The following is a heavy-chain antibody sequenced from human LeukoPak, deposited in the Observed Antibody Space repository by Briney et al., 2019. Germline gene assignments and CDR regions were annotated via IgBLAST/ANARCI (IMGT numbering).Heavy chain of an antibody. J-gene: IGHJ4*02. Sequence: GGSLRLSCVASGFPFHNYWMTWVRQAPGKGLEWVANIDQDEKERNYVDSVKGRFTISRDNAEKSLYLEMNSLGVEDTARYYCARGLYRSGRRGLMALWGPGTLVTVSS. CDR1: GFPFHNYW. V-gene: IGHV3-7*01. CDR2: IDQDEKER. D-gene: IGHD4/OR15-4a*01. CDR3: ARGLYRSGRRGLMAL.